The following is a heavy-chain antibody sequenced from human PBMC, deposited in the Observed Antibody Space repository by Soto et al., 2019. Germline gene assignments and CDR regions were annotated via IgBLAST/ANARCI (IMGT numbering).Heavy chain of an antibody. CDR1: GGTFSSYP. CDR3: ARVGHITNYGMAV. CDR2: IIPFFGTS. Sequence: QVQLVQSGAEVKKPGSSVKVSCEASGGTFSSYPINWVRQAPGQGLEWMGGIIPFFGTSNYGQKFQGRVTITADDSTSTAYMELRSMRSDDTAVYYCARVGHITNYGMAVWGQGTTVTVSS. J-gene: IGHJ6*02. D-gene: IGHD1-26*01. V-gene: IGHV1-69*01.